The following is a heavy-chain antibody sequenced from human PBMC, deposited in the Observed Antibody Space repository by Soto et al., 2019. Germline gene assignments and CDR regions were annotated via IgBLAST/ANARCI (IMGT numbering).Heavy chain of an antibody. J-gene: IGHJ5*02. V-gene: IGHV3-23*01. CDR1: GITFSSYA. Sequence: EVQLLESGGGLVQPGESLRPSCAASGITFSSYAMNWVRQAPGKGLEWVSSISGSGGITHYADSVKGRFTISRDNSKNTLYLQMNTLRAEDTAIYYCAKAVATTFGWFDPWGQGTLVTVSS. D-gene: IGHD2-15*01. CDR2: ISGSGGIT. CDR3: AKAVATTFGWFDP.